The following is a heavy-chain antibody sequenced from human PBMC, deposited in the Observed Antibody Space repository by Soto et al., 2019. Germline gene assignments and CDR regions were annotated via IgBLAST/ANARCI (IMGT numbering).Heavy chain of an antibody. CDR2: MNPGSGDT. CDR3: ARMESFGSLNWFDP. Sequence: GASVKVSCMASGYTFTNNDVSWVRQATGQGLEWMGWMNPGSGDTGYAQKFHGRVTMTRDISIATAYMELNSLTSEDTAIYYCARMESFGSLNWFDPWGQGTLVTVPS. J-gene: IGHJ5*02. D-gene: IGHD5-18*01. CDR1: GYTFTNND. V-gene: IGHV1-8*02.